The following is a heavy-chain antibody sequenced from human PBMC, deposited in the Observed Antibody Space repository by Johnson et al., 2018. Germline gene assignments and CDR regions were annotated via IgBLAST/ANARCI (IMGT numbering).Heavy chain of an antibody. CDR2: ISSSSSYI. CDR1: GFTFSSYS. V-gene: IGHV3-21*01. Sequence: EVQLVESGGGLVKPGGSLRLSCAASGFTFSSYSMNWVRQAPGKGLEWVSSISSSSSYIYYADSVKGRFTISRDNAKNSLYLQMNSLRAEDTAVYYCARVALAAPLKYYYGMDVWGHGTTVTVSS. CDR3: ARVALAAPLKYYYGMDV. J-gene: IGHJ6*02. D-gene: IGHD3-3*02.